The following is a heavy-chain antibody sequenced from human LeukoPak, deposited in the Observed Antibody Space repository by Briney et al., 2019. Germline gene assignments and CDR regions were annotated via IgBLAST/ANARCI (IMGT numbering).Heavy chain of an antibody. V-gene: IGHV4-34*01. D-gene: IGHD3-10*01. CDR3: ARGGRLWFGESQGGWFDP. J-gene: IGHJ5*02. CDR2: INHSGST. Sequence: LRLSCVASGFTFSTSGMHWVRQPPGKGLEWIGEINHSGSTNYNPSLKSRVTISVDTSKNQFSLKLSSVTAADTAVYYCARGGRLWFGESQGGWFDPWGQGTLVTVSS. CDR1: GFTFSTSG.